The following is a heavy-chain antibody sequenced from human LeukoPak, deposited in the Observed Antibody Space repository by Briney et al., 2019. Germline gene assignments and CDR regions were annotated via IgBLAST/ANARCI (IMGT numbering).Heavy chain of an antibody. CDR1: GGTFSSYA. Sequence: SVKVSCKASGGTFSSYAISRVRQAPGQGLEWMGRIIPILGIANYAQKFQGRVTITADKSTSTAYMELSSLRSEDTAVYYCARDSYYYYYGMDVWGQGTTVTVSS. CDR2: IIPILGIA. CDR3: ARDSYYYYYGMDV. V-gene: IGHV1-69*04. J-gene: IGHJ6*02.